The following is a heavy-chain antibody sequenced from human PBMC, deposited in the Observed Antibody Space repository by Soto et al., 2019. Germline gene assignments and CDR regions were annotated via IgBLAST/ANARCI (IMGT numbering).Heavy chain of an antibody. CDR3: ASAGRSWRYPFDS. D-gene: IGHD1-1*01. V-gene: IGHV4-59*02. CDR1: GGSVNYYY. Sequence: QVLLQESGPGLVQPSEPLSLTCTVSGGSVNYYYWNWIRQSPGTGLEWFGYVYYSGTTYYNPSLQSRVTISIDTSRKQFSLKLTSVTAADSAIYYYASAGRSWRYPFDSWGRGTLVTVSS. J-gene: IGHJ4*02. CDR2: VYYSGTT.